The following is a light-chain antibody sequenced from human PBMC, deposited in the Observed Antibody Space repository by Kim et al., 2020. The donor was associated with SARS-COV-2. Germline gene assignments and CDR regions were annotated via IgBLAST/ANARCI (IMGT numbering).Light chain of an antibody. CDR1: QTIGTY. J-gene: IGKJ2*01. V-gene: IGKV1-39*01. Sequence: SEGDRVTITCRASQTIGTYLNWYQQKPGKAPVLLIYGSSGLQSGVPSRFSGSGSGTDFTLTISSLQLEDFATYYCQQSFSTPLYTFGQGTKVDIK. CDR2: GSS. CDR3: QQSFSTPLYT.